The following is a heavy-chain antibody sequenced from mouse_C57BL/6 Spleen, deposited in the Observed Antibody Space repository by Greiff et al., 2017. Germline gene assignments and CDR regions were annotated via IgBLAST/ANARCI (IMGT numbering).Heavy chain of an antibody. CDR2: INPGSGGT. CDR1: GYAFTNYL. V-gene: IGHV1-54*01. CDR3: ARRHYYAMDY. J-gene: IGHJ4*01. Sequence: QVQLQQSGAELVRPGTSVKVSCKASGYAFTNYLIEWVKQRPGQGLEWIGVINPGSGGTNYNEKFKGKATLTADKSSSTAYMQLSSLTSEDSAVYFCARRHYYAMDYWGQGTSVTVSS.